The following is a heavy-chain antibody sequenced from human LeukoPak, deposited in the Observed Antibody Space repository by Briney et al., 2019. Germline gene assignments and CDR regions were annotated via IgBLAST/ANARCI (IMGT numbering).Heavy chain of an antibody. CDR2: VFHTGST. J-gene: IGHJ4*02. CDR3: ARLYSSSWYELDYFDY. Sequence: SETLSLTCTVSGGSIDTYYWNWIRQPPGKGLEWIGYVFHTGSTNYNPSLKSRVTISVDTSKNQFSLKLSSVTAADTAVYYCARLYSSSWYELDYFDYWGQGTLVTVSS. V-gene: IGHV4-59*12. CDR1: GGSIDTYY. D-gene: IGHD6-13*01.